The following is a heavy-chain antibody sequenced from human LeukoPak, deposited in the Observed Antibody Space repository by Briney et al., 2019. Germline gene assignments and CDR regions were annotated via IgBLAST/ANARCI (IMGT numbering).Heavy chain of an antibody. Sequence: GGSLRLSCAASGFTFSSYSMNWVRQAPGKGLEWVSPISSSSSYIYYADSMKGRFTISRDNAKNSLYLQMNSLRAEDTAVYYCAKNTGRWFGELLPVDYWGQGTLVTVSS. CDR2: ISSSSSYI. CDR1: GFTFSSYS. D-gene: IGHD3-10*01. J-gene: IGHJ4*02. V-gene: IGHV3-21*04. CDR3: AKNTGRWFGELLPVDY.